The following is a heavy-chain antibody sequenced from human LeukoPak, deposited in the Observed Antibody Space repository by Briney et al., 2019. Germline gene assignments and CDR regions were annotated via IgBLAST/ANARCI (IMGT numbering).Heavy chain of an antibody. V-gene: IGHV3-74*01. Sequence: GGSLRLSCTSSASTFSLSWMHWFRQAPGKGLVWVSRITSDGSLTSYADSVKGRFTISRDNSKNTVYLQMHSLRSDDTAVYFCAKDDGPYSLTPYSVGLFDSWGPGTLVTVSS. D-gene: IGHD4-11*01. CDR2: ITSDGSLT. CDR1: ASTFSLSW. CDR3: AKDDGPYSLTPYSVGLFDS. J-gene: IGHJ4*02.